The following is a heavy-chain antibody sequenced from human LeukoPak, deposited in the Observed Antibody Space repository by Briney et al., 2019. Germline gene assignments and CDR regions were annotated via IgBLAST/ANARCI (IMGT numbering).Heavy chain of an antibody. CDR2: IYGDST. D-gene: IGHD3-10*01. J-gene: IGHJ4*02. Sequence: GGSLRLSCTVSGFTVSTNSMSWVRQAPGKGLEWVSFIYGDSTHYSDSVKGRFTISRDNSKNTLYLQMNSLRAEDTAVYYCAKDRGVTGVLWFGELDYYFDYWGQGTLVTVSS. CDR3: AKDRGVTGVLWFGELDYYFDY. CDR1: GFTVSTNS. V-gene: IGHV3-53*01.